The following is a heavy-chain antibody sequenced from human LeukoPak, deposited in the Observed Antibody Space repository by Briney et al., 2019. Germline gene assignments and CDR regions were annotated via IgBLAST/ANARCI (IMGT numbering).Heavy chain of an antibody. J-gene: IGHJ4*02. Sequence: GGSLRLSRAASGFTFRIYCMHWVRQAPGKGLVWVSRINIDGSTSNYADSVKGRFTISRDNAKNAVYLQMSSLRVEDTAVYYCARASALATPPFAYWGQGTLVTVSS. CDR3: ARASALATPPFAY. CDR1: GFTFRIYC. D-gene: IGHD5-12*01. V-gene: IGHV3-74*01. CDR2: INIDGSTS.